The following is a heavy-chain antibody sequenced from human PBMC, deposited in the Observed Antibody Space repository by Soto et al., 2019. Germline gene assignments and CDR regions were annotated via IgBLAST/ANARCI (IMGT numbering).Heavy chain of an antibody. CDR2: IYYSGST. CDR3: ARLVRGGVGWFDP. Sequence: QVQLQESGPGLVKPSETLSLTCTVSGGSISSYYWSWIRQPPGKGLEWIGYIYYSGSTNYNPSLTSRVTISVDTSKTQFSLKLSSVTAADTAVYYCARLVRGGVGWFDPWGQGTLVTVSS. D-gene: IGHD3-10*01. CDR1: GGSISSYY. V-gene: IGHV4-59*08. J-gene: IGHJ5*02.